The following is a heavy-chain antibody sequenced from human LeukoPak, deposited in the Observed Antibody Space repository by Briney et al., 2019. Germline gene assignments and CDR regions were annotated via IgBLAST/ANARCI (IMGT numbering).Heavy chain of an antibody. CDR1: GLTFSSYA. J-gene: IGHJ3*02. V-gene: IGHV3-30-3*01. CDR2: ISYDGSNK. CDR3: ARDFKGLAYGDYRDAFDI. D-gene: IGHD4-17*01. Sequence: PGRSLRLSCAASGLTFSSYALHWVRQAPGKGLEWVAVISYDGSNKYYADSVKGRFTISRDNSKNTLYLQMNSLRAEDTAVYYCARDFKGLAYGDYRDAFDIWGQGTMVTVSS.